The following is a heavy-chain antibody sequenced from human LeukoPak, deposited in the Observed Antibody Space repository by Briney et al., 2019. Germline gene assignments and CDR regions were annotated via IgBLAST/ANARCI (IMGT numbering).Heavy chain of an antibody. V-gene: IGHV4-59*01. CDR1: GGSISIYY. CDR2: IYYSGST. D-gene: IGHD2-2*01. J-gene: IGHJ5*02. CDR3: ARGVVPGAVVGFDT. Sequence: PSETLCLTRTVSGGSISIYYWSCIRHPPGKGLEWVGYIYYSGSTTYTPSLKSRVTISADTSTHQFSLKLSSVTAAATAVYSCARGVVPGAVVGFDTWGQGTLVTVSS.